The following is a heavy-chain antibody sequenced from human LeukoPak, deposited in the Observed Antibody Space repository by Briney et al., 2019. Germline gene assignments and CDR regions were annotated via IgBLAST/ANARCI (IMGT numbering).Heavy chain of an antibody. Sequence: GGSLRLSCAASGFTFSSHAMSWVRQAPGKGLEWVSGIIDNGDITYYANSVRGRFTISRDNSKNTLYLQMNSLRAEDTAVYYCAKLGGQQVYNYYVAVWGKGTTVAVSS. D-gene: IGHD3-16*01. J-gene: IGHJ6*03. CDR2: IIDNGDIT. CDR3: AKLGGQQVYNYYVAV. CDR1: GFTFSSHA. V-gene: IGHV3-23*01.